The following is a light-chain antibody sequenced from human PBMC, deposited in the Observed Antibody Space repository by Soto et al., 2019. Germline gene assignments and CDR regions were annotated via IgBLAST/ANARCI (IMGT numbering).Light chain of an antibody. CDR3: QQYNNWPIT. J-gene: IGKJ5*01. CDR2: GAS. CDR1: QSVSSK. Sequence: DIVMTQSPATLSVSPGERATLSCRASQSVSSKLAWYQQKPGQAPRLLIYGASTRATGIPAWFSGSASGTEFTLTISSLQSEDFAVYYCQQYNNWPITFGQGTRLEIK. V-gene: IGKV3-15*01.